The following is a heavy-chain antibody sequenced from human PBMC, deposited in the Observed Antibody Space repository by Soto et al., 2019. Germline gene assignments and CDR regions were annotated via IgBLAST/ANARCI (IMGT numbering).Heavy chain of an antibody. CDR3: ARDRDYFDY. V-gene: IGHV3-30-3*01. CDR1: GFTFSSYA. J-gene: IGHJ4*02. CDR2: ISYDGSNK. Sequence: GGSLRLSCAASGFTFSSYAMHWVRQAPGKGLEWVAVISYDGSNKYYADSVKGRFTISRDNAKNSLYLQMNSLRAEDTAVYYCARDRDYFDYWGQGTLVTVSS.